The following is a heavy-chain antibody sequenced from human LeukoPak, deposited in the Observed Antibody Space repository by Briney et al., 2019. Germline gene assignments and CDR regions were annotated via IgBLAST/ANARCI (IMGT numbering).Heavy chain of an antibody. D-gene: IGHD6-13*01. CDR2: IYYSGST. J-gene: IGHJ5*02. V-gene: IGHV4-39*07. CDR1: GGSISSSSYY. Sequence: TSETLSLTCTVSGGSISSSSYYWGWIRQPPGKGLEWIGSIYYSGSTHYSPSLKSRVTISVDTSKNQFSLKLSSVTAADTAVYYCARLARIATPGINWFDPWGQGTLVTVSS. CDR3: ARLARIATPGINWFDP.